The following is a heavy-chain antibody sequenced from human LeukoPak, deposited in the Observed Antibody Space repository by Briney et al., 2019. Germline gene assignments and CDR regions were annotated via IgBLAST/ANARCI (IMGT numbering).Heavy chain of an antibody. J-gene: IGHJ4*02. CDR2: IKQDGSEK. CDR3: ARAKDTGFDY. CDR1: GFTFSSHW. Sequence: GGSLRLSCAASGFTFSSHWMSWVRQAPGKGLEWVANIKQDGSEKYYVDSVKGRFTISRDNAKNSLYLQMNSLRAEDTAVYYCARAKDTGFDYWGQGTLVTVSS. D-gene: IGHD2-15*01. V-gene: IGHV3-7*01.